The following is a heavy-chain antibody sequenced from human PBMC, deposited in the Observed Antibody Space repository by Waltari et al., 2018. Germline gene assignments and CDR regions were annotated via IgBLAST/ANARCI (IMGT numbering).Heavy chain of an antibody. V-gene: IGHV1-69*01. CDR3: ARDFGIAAAGGVAFDI. CDR2: IIPIFGTA. D-gene: IGHD6-13*01. CDR1: GGTFRSYA. J-gene: IGHJ3*02. Sequence: QVPLVQSGAEVKKPGSSVTVSCKASGGTFRSYAISGVLPAPGQGLEWMGGIIPIFGTANYAQKFQGRVTITADESTSTVYMELSSLRSEDTAVYYCARDFGIAAAGGVAFDIWGQGTMVTVSS.